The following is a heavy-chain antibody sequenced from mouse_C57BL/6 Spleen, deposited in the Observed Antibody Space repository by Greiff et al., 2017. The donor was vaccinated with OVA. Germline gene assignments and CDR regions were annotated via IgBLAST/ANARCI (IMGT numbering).Heavy chain of an antibody. CDR1: GYTFTDYE. J-gene: IGHJ3*01. D-gene: IGHD2-4*01. CDR2: IDPETGGT. Sequence: VKLQQSGAELVRPGASVTLSCKASGYTFTDYEMHWVKQTPVHGLEWIGAIDPETGGTAYNQKFKGKAILTADKSSSTAYMELRSLTSEDSAVYYCTTGRYDYDGFAYWGQGTLVTVSA. CDR3: TTGRYDYDGFAY. V-gene: IGHV1-15*01.